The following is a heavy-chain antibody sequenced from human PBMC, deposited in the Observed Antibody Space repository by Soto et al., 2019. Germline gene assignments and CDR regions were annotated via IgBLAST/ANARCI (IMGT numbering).Heavy chain of an antibody. Sequence: QLQLQESGPGLVKPSETLSLTCTVSGGSISSSSYYWGWIRQPPGKGLEWIGIIYYSGSTYYNPSLKSRVTISVDTSKNQFSLKLSSVTAADTAVYYCARHGNDYGLDYWGQGTLVTVSS. V-gene: IGHV4-39*01. CDR3: ARHGNDYGLDY. CDR1: GGSISSSSYY. CDR2: IYYSGST. D-gene: IGHD4-17*01. J-gene: IGHJ4*02.